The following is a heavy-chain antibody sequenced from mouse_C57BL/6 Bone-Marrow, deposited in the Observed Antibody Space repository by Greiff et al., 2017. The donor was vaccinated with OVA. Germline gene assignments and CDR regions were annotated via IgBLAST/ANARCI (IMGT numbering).Heavy chain of an antibody. D-gene: IGHD2-1*01. V-gene: IGHV1-19*01. CDR3: AREGYGNYDFDY. J-gene: IGHJ2*01. CDR2: INPYNGGT. CDR1: GYTFTDYY. Sequence: EVQLQQSGPVLVKPGASVKMSCKASGYTFTDYYMNWVKQSHGKSLEWIGVINPYNGGTSYNQKFKGKATLTVDKSSSTAYMELNSLTSEDSAVYYCAREGYGNYDFDYWGQGTTLTVSS.